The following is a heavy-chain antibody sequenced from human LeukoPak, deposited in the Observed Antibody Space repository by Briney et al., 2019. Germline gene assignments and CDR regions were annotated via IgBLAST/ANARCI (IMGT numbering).Heavy chain of an antibody. V-gene: IGHV1-2*02. D-gene: IGHD1-26*01. Sequence: ASVKVSCKASGYTFTSYGISWVRQAPGQGLEWMGWINPNSGGTKYAQKFQGRVTMTRDTSISTAYMELSKLRSDDTAVYSCARDYGFYSGLYFFDYWGQGTLVTVSS. J-gene: IGHJ4*02. CDR1: GYTFTSYG. CDR3: ARDYGFYSGLYFFDY. CDR2: INPNSGGT.